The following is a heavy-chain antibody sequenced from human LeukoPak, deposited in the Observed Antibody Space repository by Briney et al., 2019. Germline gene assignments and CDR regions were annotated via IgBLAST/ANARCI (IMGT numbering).Heavy chain of an antibody. Sequence: PGGCLRLSCAASGFTFSDSAIHWVRQASGKGLEWVGRIRGKGYSDPPAYVVSVKGRFTISRDDSKSTAYLQMNSLKAEDTAVYFCTVPQSGGNWFDPWGPGTQVTPSA. CDR1: GFTFSDSA. J-gene: IGHJ5*02. V-gene: IGHV3-73*01. CDR2: IRGKGYSDPP. CDR3: TVPQSGGNWFDP. D-gene: IGHD3-16*01.